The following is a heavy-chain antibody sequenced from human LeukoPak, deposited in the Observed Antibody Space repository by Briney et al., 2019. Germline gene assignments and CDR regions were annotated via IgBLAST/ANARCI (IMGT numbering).Heavy chain of an antibody. CDR1: GGSFSGYY. Sequence: PSETLSLTCAVYGGSFSGYYWSWIRHPPGKGLEWIGEINHSGSTNYNPSLKSRVTISVDTSKNQFSLKLSSVTAADTAVYYCARLRGIAARRGDFDYWGQGTLVTVSS. D-gene: IGHD6-6*01. CDR3: ARLRGIAARRGDFDY. CDR2: INHSGST. V-gene: IGHV4-34*01. J-gene: IGHJ4*02.